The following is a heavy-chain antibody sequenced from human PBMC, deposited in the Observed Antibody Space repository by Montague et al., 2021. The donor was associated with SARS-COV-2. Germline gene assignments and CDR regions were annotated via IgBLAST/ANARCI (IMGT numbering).Heavy chain of an antibody. CDR3: ARGHQGVAMIVVVMIGAKYYFDY. CDR2: INHGGST. CDR1: GGSFNDYY. J-gene: IGHJ4*02. V-gene: IGHV4-34*01. Sequence: SETLSLTCAVYGGSFNDYYWTWIRQPPGKGLEWIGEINHGGSTNYSPSLKSRVTISADTYKNQFSLKLKSVTAADTANYYCARGHQGVAMIVVVMIGAKYYFDYWGQGTLVTVPS. D-gene: IGHD3-22*01.